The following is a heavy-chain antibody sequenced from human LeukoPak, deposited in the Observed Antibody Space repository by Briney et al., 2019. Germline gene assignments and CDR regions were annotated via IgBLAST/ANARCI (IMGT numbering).Heavy chain of an antibody. D-gene: IGHD2-21*02. V-gene: IGHV4-34*01. CDR1: GGSISSYY. J-gene: IGHJ5*02. CDR3: ASSFYCGGDCTATGWFDP. CDR2: INQSGST. Sequence: SETLSLTCTVSGGSISSYYWSWIRQPPGKGLEWIGEINQSGSTNYNPSLKSRVTISVDTSKNQFSLKLNSVTAADTAVYYCASSFYCGGDCTATGWFDPWGQGTLVTVSS.